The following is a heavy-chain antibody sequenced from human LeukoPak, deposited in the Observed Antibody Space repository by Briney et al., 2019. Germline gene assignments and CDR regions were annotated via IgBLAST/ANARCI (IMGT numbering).Heavy chain of an antibody. Sequence: SGGSLRLSCAASGFTFSSYEMNWVRQAPGKGLEWVAFIRYDGSNKYYADSVRGRFTISRDNSKNTLYLQMNSLRAEDTAVYYCAKLGGMVRRVINLLRYYYYYMDVWGKGTTVTISS. V-gene: IGHV3-30*02. J-gene: IGHJ6*03. CDR3: AKLGGMVRRVINLLRYYYYYMDV. CDR1: GFTFSSYE. D-gene: IGHD3-10*01. CDR2: IRYDGSNK.